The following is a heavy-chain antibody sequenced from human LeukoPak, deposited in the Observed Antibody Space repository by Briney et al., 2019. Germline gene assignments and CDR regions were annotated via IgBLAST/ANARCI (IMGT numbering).Heavy chain of an antibody. CDR1: GFTFSDYY. J-gene: IGHJ5*02. D-gene: IGHD6-19*01. Sequence: PGGSLRLSCAASGFTFSDYYMSWIRQAPGKGLEWVSYISSSGSTIYYADSVKGRFTISRDNAKNSLYLQMNSLRAEDPAVYYCARDYVSGWTENWFDPWGQGTLVTVSS. V-gene: IGHV3-11*01. CDR3: ARDYVSGWTENWFDP. CDR2: ISSSGSTI.